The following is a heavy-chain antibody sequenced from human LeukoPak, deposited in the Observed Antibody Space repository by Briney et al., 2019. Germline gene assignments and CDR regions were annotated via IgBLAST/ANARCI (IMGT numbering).Heavy chain of an antibody. D-gene: IGHD3-9*01. J-gene: IGHJ4*02. CDR1: GYTFTGYY. CDR3: ARDGGAYLTGRDY. Sequence: ASVTVSCKASGYTFTGYYMQWVRQAPGQGLEGMGWLNPNSGGTNYAQKFQGRVTMTRDTSTSTAYMELSRLRSDDTAVYFCARDGGAYLTGRDYWGQGTLVTVSS. V-gene: IGHV1-2*02. CDR2: LNPNSGGT.